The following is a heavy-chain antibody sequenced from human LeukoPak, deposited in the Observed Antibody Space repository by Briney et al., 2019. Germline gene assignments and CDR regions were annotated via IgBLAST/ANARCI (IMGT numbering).Heavy chain of an antibody. CDR1: GDSFTYW. CDR3: ARHRWFGERRAFDI. D-gene: IGHD3-10*01. CDR2: IYPGDSDT. J-gene: IGHJ3*02. V-gene: IGHV5-51*01. Sequence: GESLKISCKGSGDSFTYWIGWVRQMPGKGLEWMGIIYPGDSDTRYSPSFQGQVTISADKSISTAYLQWSSLKASDTAMYYCARHRWFGERRAFDIWGQGTMVTVSS.